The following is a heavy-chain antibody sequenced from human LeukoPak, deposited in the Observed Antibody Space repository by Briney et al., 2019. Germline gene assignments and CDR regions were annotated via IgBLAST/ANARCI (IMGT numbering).Heavy chain of an antibody. Sequence: PGGSLRLSCGASGFXFSSYWIHWVRQAPGKGLVWVSCINSDGSSTRYADSVKGRFTISRENAKNTLYLHMNSLRAEDTALYYCARAPYTTGRSFYFDSWGQGTLVTVSS. CDR1: GFXFSSYW. CDR2: INSDGSST. CDR3: ARAPYTTGRSFYFDS. D-gene: IGHD2-2*02. J-gene: IGHJ4*02. V-gene: IGHV3-74*01.